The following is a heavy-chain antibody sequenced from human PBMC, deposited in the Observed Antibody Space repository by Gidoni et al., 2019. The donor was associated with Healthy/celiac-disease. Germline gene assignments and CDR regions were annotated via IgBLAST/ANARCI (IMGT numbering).Heavy chain of an antibody. Sequence: QVQLVQSGAEVKKPGASVKVSCKASGYTFTSYAMHWVRQAPGQRLEWMGWINAGNGNTSASTAYMELSSLRSEDTAVYYCARESGSWSNDYWGQGTLVTVSS. CDR2: INAGNG. J-gene: IGHJ4*02. CDR3: ARESGSWSNDY. D-gene: IGHD6-13*01. V-gene: IGHV1-3*01. CDR1: GYTFTSYA.